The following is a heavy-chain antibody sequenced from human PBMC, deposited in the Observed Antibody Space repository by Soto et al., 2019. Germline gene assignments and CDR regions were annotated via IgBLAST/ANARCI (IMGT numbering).Heavy chain of an antibody. D-gene: IGHD2-2*01. CDR3: ARDRNPYSTKYYFDY. CDR2: ISGSGAYT. Sequence: GGSLRLSCAASGFTFSTYAMNWVRQPPGKGLEWVSSISGSGAYTYYADSVQGRFTISRDNSKNTLNLQMNSLRAEDTAVYYCARDRNPYSTKYYFDYWGQGTLVTVSS. V-gene: IGHV3-23*01. J-gene: IGHJ4*02. CDR1: GFTFSTYA.